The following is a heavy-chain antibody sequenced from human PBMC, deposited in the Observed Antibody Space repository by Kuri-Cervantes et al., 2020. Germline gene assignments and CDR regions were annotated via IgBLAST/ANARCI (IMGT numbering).Heavy chain of an antibody. V-gene: IGHV3-43D*04. Sequence: GESLKISCAASGFTFDEYAMHWVRPAPGKGLEWVSLISWDGGSTYYADSVKGRFTISRDNSKNTVYLQMNRLKAEVTAVYYCAKDPHYGSGSYYRVGFFEYWGQGTLVTVSS. CDR3: AKDPHYGSGSYYRVGFFEY. CDR2: ISWDGGST. J-gene: IGHJ4*02. D-gene: IGHD3-10*01. CDR1: GFTFDEYA.